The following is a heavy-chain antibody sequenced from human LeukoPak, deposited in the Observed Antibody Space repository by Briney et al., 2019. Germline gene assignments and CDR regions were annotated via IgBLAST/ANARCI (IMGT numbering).Heavy chain of an antibody. Sequence: SETLSLTCTVAGGSISSYYWSWIRQPPGKGLEWIGYIYYSGSTNYNPSLKSRVTISVDTSKNQFSLKLSSVTAADTAVYYCARGGSYLSAFDIWGQGTMVTVSS. CDR3: ARGGSYLSAFDI. J-gene: IGHJ3*02. D-gene: IGHD1-26*01. V-gene: IGHV4-59*12. CDR1: GGSISSYY. CDR2: IYYSGST.